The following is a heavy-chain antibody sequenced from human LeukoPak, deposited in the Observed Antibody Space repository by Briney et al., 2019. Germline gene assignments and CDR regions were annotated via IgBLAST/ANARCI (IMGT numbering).Heavy chain of an antibody. CDR3: VKDPRDTYGTNWFVS. D-gene: IGHD2-21*01. CDR2: ISGTGGAT. CDR1: GFSFGNYA. Sequence: GGSLRLSCVASGFSFGNYAMSWVRQAPGKGLQWVSQISGTGGATWYAGFARDRFTISRDNSKKTLYLQMSGLRAEDTAMYYCVKDPRDTYGTNWFVSWGQGTLLIVSS. V-gene: IGHV3-23*01. J-gene: IGHJ5*01.